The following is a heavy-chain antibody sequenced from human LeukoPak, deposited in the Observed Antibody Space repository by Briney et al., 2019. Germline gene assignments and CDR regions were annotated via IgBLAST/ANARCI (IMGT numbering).Heavy chain of an antibody. D-gene: IGHD4/OR15-4a*01. CDR2: MSGSGDNS. V-gene: IGHV3-23*01. CDR3: AKEIGAYRLFDY. J-gene: IGHJ4*02. Sequence: RGSPRLSCAPSGFTSSTYAMSWVRHAPRKGLEWVSVMSGSGDNSYYADSVEGRFTISRDNSKNTLYLQMNSLRAEDTAVYYCAKEIGAYRLFDYWGQGTLVTVSS. CDR1: GFTSSTYA.